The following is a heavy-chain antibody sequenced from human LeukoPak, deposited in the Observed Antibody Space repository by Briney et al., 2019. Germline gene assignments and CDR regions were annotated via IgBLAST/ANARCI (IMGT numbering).Heavy chain of an antibody. J-gene: IGHJ4*02. V-gene: IGHV4-30-4*01. D-gene: IGHD4-23*01. Sequence: SETLSLTCTVSGGSISSGDYYWSWIRQPPGKGLEWIGYIYYSGSTYYNPSLKSRVTISVDTSKNQFSLKLSSVTAADTAVYYCARVAFGGPFDYWGQGTLVTVSS. CDR3: ARVAFGGPFDY. CDR2: IYYSGST. CDR1: GGSISSGDYY.